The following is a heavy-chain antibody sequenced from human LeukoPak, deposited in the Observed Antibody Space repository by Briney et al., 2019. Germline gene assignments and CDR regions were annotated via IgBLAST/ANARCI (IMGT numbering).Heavy chain of an antibody. Sequence: SETLSLTCNVSAGSISSTSYYWGWIRHPPGNGLEWIGRVYSSGGTNYNTPLKTRGSTYYSPSLKSRVTISVDTSKNQFSLNLSSVTAADTAVYYCARVNGYYDTSGYYTPDWFDPWGQGTLVTVSS. J-gene: IGHJ5*02. D-gene: IGHD3-22*01. CDR3: ARVNGYYDTSGYYTPDWFDP. CDR1: AGSISSTSYY. CDR2: VYSSGGTNYNTPLKTRGST. V-gene: IGHV4-39*07.